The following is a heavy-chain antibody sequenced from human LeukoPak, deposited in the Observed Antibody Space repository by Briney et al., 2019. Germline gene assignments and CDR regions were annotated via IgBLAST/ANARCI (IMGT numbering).Heavy chain of an antibody. V-gene: IGHV4-4*07. Sequence: SETLSLTCTVSGGSISRYYWSWIRQPAGKGLEWIGRMHSSGDTNYKPSLKSRVTMPLDTSKNQFSLKLRSVTAADTAVYYCARACSGGSCSSLRALAHWGQGTLVTVSS. D-gene: IGHD2-15*01. J-gene: IGHJ4*02. CDR3: ARACSGGSCSSLRALAH. CDR2: MHSSGDT. CDR1: GGSISRYY.